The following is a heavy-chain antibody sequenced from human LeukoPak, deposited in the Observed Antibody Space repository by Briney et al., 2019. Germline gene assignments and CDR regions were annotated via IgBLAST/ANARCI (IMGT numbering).Heavy chain of an antibody. J-gene: IGHJ6*02. CDR3: ARGHFGLDV. V-gene: IGHV3-11*01. Sequence: GGSLRLSCAASGFTFSNYYMSWIRQAPGKGLEWVSYIYPVSSEIYYADSVKGRFTISRDNAKNSLYLQLNSLTAEDTAMYYCARGHFGLDVWGLGTTVTVSS. CDR1: GFTFSNYY. CDR2: IYPVSSEI.